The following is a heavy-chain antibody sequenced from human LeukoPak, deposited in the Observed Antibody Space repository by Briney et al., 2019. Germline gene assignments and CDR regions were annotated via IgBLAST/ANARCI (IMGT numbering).Heavy chain of an antibody. CDR3: ARLRLGFLWNPNDY. Sequence: GGSLRLSCKGSRYSFTSYWIGWVRQMPGKGLEWMGIIYPGDSDTRYSPSFQGQVTISADKSISTAYLQWSSLKASDTAMYYCARLRLGFLWNPNDYWGQGTLVTVSS. CDR2: IYPGDSDT. CDR1: RYSFTSYW. V-gene: IGHV5-51*01. J-gene: IGHJ4*02. D-gene: IGHD1-1*01.